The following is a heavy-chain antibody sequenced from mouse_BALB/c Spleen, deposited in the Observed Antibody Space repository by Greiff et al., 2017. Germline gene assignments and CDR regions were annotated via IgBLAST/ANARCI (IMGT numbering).Heavy chain of an antibody. V-gene: IGHV1-63*02. CDR2: IYPGGGYT. J-gene: IGHJ2*01. CDR1: GYTFTNYW. Sequence: QVHVKQSGAELVRPGTSVKISCKASGYTFTNYWLGWVKQRPGHGLEWIGDIYPGGGYTNYNEKFKGKATLTADTSSSTAYMQLSSLTSEDSAVYFCARGNYGYPDYWGQGTTLTVSS. D-gene: IGHD1-2*01. CDR3: ARGNYGYPDY.